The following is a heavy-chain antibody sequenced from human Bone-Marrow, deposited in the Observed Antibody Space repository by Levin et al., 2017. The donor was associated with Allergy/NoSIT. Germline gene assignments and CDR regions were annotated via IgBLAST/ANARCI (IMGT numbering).Heavy chain of an antibody. CDR1: GGSISSYY. Sequence: MTGGSLRLSCTVSGGSISSYYWSWIRQPPGKGLEWIGYIYYSGSTNYNPSLKSRVTISVDTSKNQFSLKLSSVTAADTAVYYCARGFWARPMVRGVITVRSKRPRLAIGMDVWGQGTTVTVSS. CDR3: ARGFWARPMVRGVITVRSKRPRLAIGMDV. D-gene: IGHD3-10*01. V-gene: IGHV4-59*01. CDR2: IYYSGST. J-gene: IGHJ6*02.